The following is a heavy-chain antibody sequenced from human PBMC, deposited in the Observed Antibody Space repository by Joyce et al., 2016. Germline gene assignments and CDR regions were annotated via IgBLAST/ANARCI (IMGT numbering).Heavy chain of an antibody. Sequence: QVHLVESGGGVVQPGRSLRLSCAASGFTFSTYPMDWVRQAPGKGLEWVALISSNGINKYYSDSVKGRFTISSDNSRNSLYLQMNSLTTEDTAVYYCARHLTAIVAAPLYAYWGQGILVTVSS. CDR2: ISSNGINK. D-gene: IGHD5-12*01. CDR3: ARHLTAIVAAPLYAY. J-gene: IGHJ4*02. V-gene: IGHV3-30*04. CDR1: GFTFSTYP.